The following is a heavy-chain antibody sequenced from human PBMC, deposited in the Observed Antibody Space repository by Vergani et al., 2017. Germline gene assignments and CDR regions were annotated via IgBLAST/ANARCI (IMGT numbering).Heavy chain of an antibody. Sequence: QVQLQESGPGLVKPSQTLSLTCSVSGASISSGGYYWSWIRQFPGKGLEWIGRIQSSGSTNYNPALKSRITLSVDTSKNHFSLRLTSVTAADTAVYYCARDLGSGWYDFWGQGTLVTFSS. CDR2: IQSSGST. CDR1: GASISSGGYY. CDR3: ARDLGSGWYDF. J-gene: IGHJ4*02. D-gene: IGHD6-13*01. V-gene: IGHV4-61*02.